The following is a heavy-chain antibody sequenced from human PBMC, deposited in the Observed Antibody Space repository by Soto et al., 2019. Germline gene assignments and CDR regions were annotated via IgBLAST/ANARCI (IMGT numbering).Heavy chain of an antibody. J-gene: IGHJ4*02. V-gene: IGHV3-73*01. CDR1: GFIFSGSA. CDR2: ILSKAGNYAT. CDR3: IRGGSPYYYDY. Sequence: EVQLVESGGGLVQPGGSLKLSCAASGFIFSGSAVHWVRQASGKGLEWVGRILSKAGNYATAYPASMKGRFTISRDDSENTAFLQMNRRKTEDTAVYYCIRGGSPYYYDYWGQGTLVAVSS.